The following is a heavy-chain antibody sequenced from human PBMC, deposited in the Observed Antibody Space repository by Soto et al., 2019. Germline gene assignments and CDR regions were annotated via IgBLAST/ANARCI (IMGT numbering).Heavy chain of an antibody. CDR2: IYYSVCT. D-gene: IGHD3-10*01. CDR3: ASKVWRNGSGSGGFDD. V-gene: IGHV4-59*01. CDR1: GASISSYY. J-gene: IGHJ4*02. Sequence: PSETLSLTCTVSGASISSYYWSWIRQPPGKGLEWIGYIYYSVCTKYNPSLKTRVTISIDTSKNQFSLTLSSVTAADTAVYYCASKVWRNGSGSGGFDDWGQGTLVTVSS.